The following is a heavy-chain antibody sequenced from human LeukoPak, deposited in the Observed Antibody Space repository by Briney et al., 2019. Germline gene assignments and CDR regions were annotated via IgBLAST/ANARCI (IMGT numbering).Heavy chain of an antibody. D-gene: IGHD3-22*01. CDR2: IYYSGST. V-gene: IGHV4-59*01. CDR1: GGSISSYY. CDR3: ARSGGYYDSSGYYYYAYYFDY. J-gene: IGHJ4*02. Sequence: PSETLSLTCTVSGGSISSYYWSWIRQPPGKGREWIGSIYYSGSTNYNPSLKSRVAISVDSSKNQFSLKLSSVTAADTAVYYCARSGGYYDSSGYYYYAYYFDYWGQGTLVTVSS.